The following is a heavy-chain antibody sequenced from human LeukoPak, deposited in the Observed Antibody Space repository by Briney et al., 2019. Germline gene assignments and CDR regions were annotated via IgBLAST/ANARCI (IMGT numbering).Heavy chain of an antibody. D-gene: IGHD5-18*01. V-gene: IGHV4-38-2*02. CDR1: GYSISSGYY. CDR2: IYHSGST. Sequence: SETLSLTCTVSGYSISSGYYWGWIRQPPGKGLEWIGSIYHSGSTYYNPSLKSRVTISVDTSKNQFSLKLSSVTAADTAVYYCARHSLLKQLMSAFDIWGQGTMVTVSS. CDR3: ARHSLLKQLMSAFDI. J-gene: IGHJ3*02.